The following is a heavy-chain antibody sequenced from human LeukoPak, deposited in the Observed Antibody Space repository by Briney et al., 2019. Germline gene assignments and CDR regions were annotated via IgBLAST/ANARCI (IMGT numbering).Heavy chain of an antibody. Sequence: GGSLRLSCAASGFTFSSYGMHWVRQAPGEGLEWVAVISYDGSNKYYADSVKGRFTISRDNSKNTLYLQMNSLRAEDTAVYYCAKETTTVTDWFDPWGQGTLVTVSS. V-gene: IGHV3-30*18. D-gene: IGHD4-17*01. CDR1: GFTFSSYG. CDR2: ISYDGSNK. J-gene: IGHJ5*02. CDR3: AKETTTVTDWFDP.